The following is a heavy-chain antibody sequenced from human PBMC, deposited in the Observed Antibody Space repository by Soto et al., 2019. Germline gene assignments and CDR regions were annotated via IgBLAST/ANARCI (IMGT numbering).Heavy chain of an antibody. CDR1: GFTISGKKY. V-gene: IGHV3-53*01. J-gene: IGHJ3*01. Sequence: DVQLVESGGGLIQPGESLRLSCAAFGFTISGKKYVAWVRQAPGKGLEWVSALYDLDGSFYAASVKGRFTTSSDSSKTTVYLQMNDLRPDDTAVYYCATWHEREHAYDVWGQGTTVTVSX. D-gene: IGHD1-1*01. CDR3: ATWHEREHAYDV. CDR2: LYDLDGS.